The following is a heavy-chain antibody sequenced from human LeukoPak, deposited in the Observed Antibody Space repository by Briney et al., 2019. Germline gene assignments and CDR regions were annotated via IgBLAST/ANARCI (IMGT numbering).Heavy chain of an antibody. V-gene: IGHV1-2*02. J-gene: IGHJ5*02. CDR2: INPKNGGT. Sequence: ASVRVSCKASGYTFIDFYMHWVRQAPGQGLEWMGWINPKNGGTNYAQKFQSRVTMTRDTSISTAYMELSRLRSDDTAVYYCARDIVGATTKYWFDPWGQGTLASASS. CDR3: ARDIVGATTKYWFDP. CDR1: GYTFIDFY. D-gene: IGHD1-26*01.